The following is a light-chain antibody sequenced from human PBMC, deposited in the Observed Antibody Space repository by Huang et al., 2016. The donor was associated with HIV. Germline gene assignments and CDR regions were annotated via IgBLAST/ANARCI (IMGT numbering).Light chain of an antibody. V-gene: IGKV4-1*01. CDR1: QILLFRSNNKNY. CDR2: WAS. CDR3: QQYFDVPWT. Sequence: IVMTQSPDSLAVSLCATATINCKSSQILLFRSNNKNYLAWYQQKPGQPPTLLMSWASTRGSGVPSRFSGGGSGTDFTLTISSLQAEDVAVYFCQQYFDVPWTFGRGTKVEIK. J-gene: IGKJ1*01.